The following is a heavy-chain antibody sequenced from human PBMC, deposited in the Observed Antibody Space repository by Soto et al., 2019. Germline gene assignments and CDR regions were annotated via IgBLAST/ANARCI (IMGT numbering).Heavy chain of an antibody. CDR3: ARDSGSSSSRFDP. D-gene: IGHD6-6*01. Sequence: PGGSLRLSCAASGFTFSSYSMDWVRQAPGKGLEWVSSISSSSSYIYYADSVKGRFTISRDNAKNSLYLQMNSLRAEDTAVYYCARDSGSSSSRFDPWGQGTLVTVSS. J-gene: IGHJ5*02. V-gene: IGHV3-21*01. CDR1: GFTFSSYS. CDR2: ISSSSSYI.